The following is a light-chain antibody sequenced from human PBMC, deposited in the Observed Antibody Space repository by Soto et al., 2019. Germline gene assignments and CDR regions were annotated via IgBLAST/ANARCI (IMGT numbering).Light chain of an antibody. Sequence: DIQRTQSPSSVSASVGDRVTITCRASQGINNWLAWYQQKPGKAPELLIYAVSYLQSGVPSRFGGSGSGTDFTLTTSSLQPEDFATYFCKQSSAFPLTFGGGTKVDIK. CDR3: KQSSAFPLT. V-gene: IGKV1-12*01. J-gene: IGKJ4*01. CDR2: AVS. CDR1: QGINNW.